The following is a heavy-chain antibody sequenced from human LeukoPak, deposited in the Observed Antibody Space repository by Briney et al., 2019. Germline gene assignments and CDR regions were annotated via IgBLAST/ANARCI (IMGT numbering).Heavy chain of an antibody. Sequence: GGSLRLSCAASGFTFDNYAMTWVRQAPGKGLEWVSTHSASGGRTYYADSVKGRFTISKDNSKNTLYLQMNSLRAEDTAVYYCARGQLEWENYYYGMDVWGQGTTVTVSS. CDR2: HSASGGRT. CDR3: ARGQLEWENYYYGMDV. CDR1: GFTFDNYA. J-gene: IGHJ6*02. V-gene: IGHV3-23*01. D-gene: IGHD1-1*01.